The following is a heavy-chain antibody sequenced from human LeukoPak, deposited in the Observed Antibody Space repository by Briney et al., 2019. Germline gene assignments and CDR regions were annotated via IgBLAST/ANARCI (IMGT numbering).Heavy chain of an antibody. Sequence: PGGSLRLSCAASGFTFSSYSMNWVRQAPGKGLEGVSYIRSSSRTIYYADSVKGRFTISRDNAKNSLYLQMNSLRAEDTAVYYCARDGSGRVPEMSAPDYWGQGTLVTVSS. V-gene: IGHV3-48*01. CDR3: ARDGSGRVPEMSAPDY. CDR1: GFTFSSYS. J-gene: IGHJ4*02. CDR2: IRSSSRTI. D-gene: IGHD3-10*01.